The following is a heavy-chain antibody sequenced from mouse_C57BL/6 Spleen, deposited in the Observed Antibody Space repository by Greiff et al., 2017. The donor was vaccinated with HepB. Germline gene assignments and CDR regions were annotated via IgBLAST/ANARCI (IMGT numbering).Heavy chain of an antibody. D-gene: IGHD2-4*01. Sequence: EVKLMESEGGLVQPGSSMKLSCTASGFTFSDYYMAWVRQVPEKGLEWVANINYDGSSTYYLDSLKSRFIISRDNAKNILYLQMSRLKSEDTATYYCARAYDYDGYFDYWGQGTTLTVSS. V-gene: IGHV5-16*01. CDR3: ARAYDYDGYFDY. J-gene: IGHJ2*01. CDR2: INYDGSST. CDR1: GFTFSDYY.